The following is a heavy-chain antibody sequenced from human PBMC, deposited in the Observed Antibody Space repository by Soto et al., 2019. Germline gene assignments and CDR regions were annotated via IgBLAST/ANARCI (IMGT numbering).Heavy chain of an antibody. CDR3: ARSYDA. V-gene: IGHV3-48*01. CDR2: ISKSGSPI. CDR1: GFIVCGYS. J-gene: IGHJ5*02. Sequence: LRICCASCGFIVCGYSLNWVRQAPGKGLEWVSHISKSGSPISYADSVKGRFTISRDNAKNSLYLQLNSLRAEETAVYYCARSYDAWGQGTLVTVSS. D-gene: IGHD3-16*01.